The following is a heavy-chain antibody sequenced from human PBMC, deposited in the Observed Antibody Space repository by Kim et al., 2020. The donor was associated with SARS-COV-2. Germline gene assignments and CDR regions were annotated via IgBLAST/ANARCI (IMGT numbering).Heavy chain of an antibody. CDR3: ASPLEGAVAGSYYGMDV. V-gene: IGHV4-39*01. D-gene: IGHD6-19*01. CDR1: GGSISSSSYY. Sequence: SETLSLTCTVSGGSISSSSYYWGWIRQPPGKGLEWIGSIYYSGSTYYNPSLKSRVTISVDTSKNQFSLKLSSVTAADTAVYYCASPLEGAVAGSYYGMDVWGQGTTVTVSS. J-gene: IGHJ6*02. CDR2: IYYSGST.